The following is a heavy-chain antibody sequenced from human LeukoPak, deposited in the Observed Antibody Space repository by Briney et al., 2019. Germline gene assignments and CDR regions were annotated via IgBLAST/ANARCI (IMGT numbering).Heavy chain of an antibody. CDR3: ARESRPGGRLVDFDF. CDR1: GFTFSDYY. D-gene: IGHD3-10*01. CDR2: INQDGSEK. Sequence: QSGGSLRLPCAASGFTFSDYYMSWIRQAPGKGLEWVADINQDGSEKYYVDSMRGRFTISRDNAENSLYLQVNSLRAEDTALYFCARESRPGGRLVDFDFWGQGSLVTVSS. V-gene: IGHV3-7*01. J-gene: IGHJ4*02.